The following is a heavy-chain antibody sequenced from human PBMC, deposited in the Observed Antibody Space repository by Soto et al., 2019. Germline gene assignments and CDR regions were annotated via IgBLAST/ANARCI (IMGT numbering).Heavy chain of an antibody. J-gene: IGHJ4*02. D-gene: IGHD2-15*01. V-gene: IGHV4-59*06. CDR3: ARWVEASLDYFDS. CDR1: GASISSYY. CDR2: IYHSGRA. Sequence: PSETLSLTCSVSGASISSYYYAWIRQPPGKGLEWIGHIYHSGRAYYNPSLKSRVTISVDTSKNQFSLNLSSVTAADTAVYYCARWVEASLDYFDSWGQGTPVTVSS.